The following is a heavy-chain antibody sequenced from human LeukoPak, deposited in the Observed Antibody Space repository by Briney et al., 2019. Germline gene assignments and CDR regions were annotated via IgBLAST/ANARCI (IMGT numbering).Heavy chain of an antibody. CDR1: GYTFTSYY. V-gene: IGHV1-2*02. Sequence: ASVKVSCKASGYTFTSYYMHWVRQAPGQGLEWMGWINPNSGGTNYAQKFQGRVTMTRDTSISTAYMELSRLRSDDTAVYYCAIDSRGSGSYSSPYYYYGMDVWGQGTTVTVSS. D-gene: IGHD3-10*01. J-gene: IGHJ6*02. CDR2: INPNSGGT. CDR3: AIDSRGSGSYSSPYYYYGMDV.